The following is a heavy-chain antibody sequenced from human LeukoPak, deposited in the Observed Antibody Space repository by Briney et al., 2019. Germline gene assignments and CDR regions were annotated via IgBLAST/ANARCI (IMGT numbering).Heavy chain of an antibody. CDR3: ARGYQPPSDFDY. CDR1: GGSISNYY. J-gene: IGHJ4*02. Sequence: SETLSLTCTVSGGSISNYYWSWIRQSPGKGLEWIGYIYYSGSTEYNPSLKSRVTMSVDTSRNQFTLKLTSVTAADTAVYYCARGYQPPSDFDYWGQGTLVTVSS. D-gene: IGHD2-2*01. CDR2: IYYSGST. V-gene: IGHV4-59*01.